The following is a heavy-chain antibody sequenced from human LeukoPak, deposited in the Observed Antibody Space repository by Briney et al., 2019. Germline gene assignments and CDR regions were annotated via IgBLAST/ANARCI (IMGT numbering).Heavy chain of an antibody. CDR2: IYYSGST. CDR3: AREGWQQLVHNWFDP. V-gene: IGHV4-39*02. D-gene: IGHD6-13*01. J-gene: IGHJ5*02. CDR1: GGSISSNSYY. Sequence: SETLSLTCTVSGGSISSNSYYWGWIRQPPGKGLEWIGSIYYSGSTYYNPSLKSRVTISVDTSKNQFSLKLSSVTPEDTAVYYCAREGWQQLVHNWFDPWGQGTLVTVSS.